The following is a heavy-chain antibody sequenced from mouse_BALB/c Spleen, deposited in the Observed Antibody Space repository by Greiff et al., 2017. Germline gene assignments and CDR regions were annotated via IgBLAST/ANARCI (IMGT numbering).Heavy chain of an antibody. CDR3: AREGYYGLDY. CDR1: GYSFSGYF. D-gene: IGHD2-1*01. Sequence: VQLQQSGPELVKPGASVKISCKASGYSFSGYFMNWVMQSHGKSLEWIGRINPYNGDTFYNQRFKGKATLTVDKSSTTAHMELRSLASEDSAVYYCAREGYYGLDYWGQGTTLTVSS. V-gene: IGHV1-20*02. CDR2: INPYNGDT. J-gene: IGHJ2*01.